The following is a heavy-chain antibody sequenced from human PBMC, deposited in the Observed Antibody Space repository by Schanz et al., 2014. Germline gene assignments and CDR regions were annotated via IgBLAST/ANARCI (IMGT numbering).Heavy chain of an antibody. J-gene: IGHJ3*02. CDR3: ASKGLTTDAFDI. Sequence: QVQLQESGPGLVKPSDTLSLTCAVSGYSINTSDWWGWIRQPPGKGLEWIGYIYYSGSTYYNPSPKSRVTISVDTSKNHFSLKLRSVTAVDTAVYYCASKGLTTDAFDIWGQGTMVTVSS. D-gene: IGHD2-8*01. V-gene: IGHV4-28*07. CDR2: IYYSGST. CDR1: GYSINTSDW.